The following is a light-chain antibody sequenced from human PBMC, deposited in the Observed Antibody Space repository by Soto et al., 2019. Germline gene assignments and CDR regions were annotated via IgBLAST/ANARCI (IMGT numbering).Light chain of an antibody. CDR1: QSVNTY. CDR3: HQRSNWPLT. Sequence: EIVLTQSPATLSLSPGKRATLSCRASQSVNTYLAWYQQNPSQAPRLLIHDASNRATGIPARFSGSGSGTDFTLTISSLEPEDFAVYYCHQRSNWPLTFGGGTKVEIK. V-gene: IGKV3-11*01. J-gene: IGKJ4*01. CDR2: DAS.